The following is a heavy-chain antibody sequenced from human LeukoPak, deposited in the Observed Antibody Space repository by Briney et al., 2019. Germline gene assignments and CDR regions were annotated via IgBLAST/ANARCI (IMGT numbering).Heavy chain of an antibody. CDR2: ISYDGSNK. CDR1: GFTFSSYA. CDR3: RGKDFDY. V-gene: IGHV3-30-3*01. Sequence: GGSLRLSCAASGFTFSSYAMHWVRQAPGKGLEWVAVISYDGSNKYYADSVKGRFTISRDNSKNTLYLQMNSLRAEDTAVYYCRGKDFDYWGQGTLVTVSS. J-gene: IGHJ4*02.